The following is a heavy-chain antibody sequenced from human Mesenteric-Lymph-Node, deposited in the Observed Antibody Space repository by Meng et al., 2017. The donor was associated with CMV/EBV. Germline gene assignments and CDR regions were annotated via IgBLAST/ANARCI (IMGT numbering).Heavy chain of an antibody. Sequence: SCKASGYIFTRYGISWVRQAPGQGLEWMGWISVYNGNTNYAQKFQGRVTMTKDTFTTTAYMELRSLRSDDTAVYYCARDMPGIVGTIPPDYWGQGTLVTVSS. D-gene: IGHD1-26*01. V-gene: IGHV1-18*01. CDR1: GYIFTRYG. CDR2: ISVYNGNT. CDR3: ARDMPGIVGTIPPDY. J-gene: IGHJ4*02.